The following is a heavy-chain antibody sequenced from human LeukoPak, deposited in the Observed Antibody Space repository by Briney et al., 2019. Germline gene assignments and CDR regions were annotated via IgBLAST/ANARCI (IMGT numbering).Heavy chain of an antibody. CDR3: ARGFGYTFPYYFDY. CDR2: IYYSGRT. J-gene: IGHJ4*02. CDR1: GGSISSYY. V-gene: IGHV4-59*01. D-gene: IGHD5-24*01. Sequence: SETLSLTCTVSGGSISSYYWSWIRQPPGKGLEWIGCIYYSGRTNYNPSLKRRVTISVDTSKNRFSLKLSSVTAADTAVYYCARGFGYTFPYYFDYWGQGTLVTVSS.